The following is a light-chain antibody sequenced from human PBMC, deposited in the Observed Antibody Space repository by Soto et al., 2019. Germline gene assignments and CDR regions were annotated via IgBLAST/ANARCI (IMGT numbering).Light chain of an antibody. CDR2: AVS. J-gene: IGLJ1*01. V-gene: IGLV2-14*01. CDR3: TSYTSSSPPYV. Sequence: QSALTQPASVSGSPGQSITISCTGTSSDVGGYNYVSWYQQHPGKAPKLLIYAVSNRPSGVSNRFSGSKSGNTASLTISGLQAEDGADYYCTSYTSSSPPYVFGSGTKLTVL. CDR1: SSDVGGYNY.